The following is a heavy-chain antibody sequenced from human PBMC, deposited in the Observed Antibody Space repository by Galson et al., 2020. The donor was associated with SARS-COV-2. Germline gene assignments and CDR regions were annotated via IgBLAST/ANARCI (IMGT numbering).Heavy chain of an antibody. CDR1: GGSISSYY. CDR2: IYYSGST. D-gene: IGHD3-9*01. V-gene: IGHV4-59*01. J-gene: IGHJ4*02. Sequence: SETLSLTCTVSGGSISSYYWSWIRQPPGKGLEWIGYIYYSGSTNYNPSLKSRVTISVDTSKNQFSLKLSSVTAADTAVYYCARVRYFDWLIDDWGQGTLVTVSS. CDR3: ARVRYFDWLIDD.